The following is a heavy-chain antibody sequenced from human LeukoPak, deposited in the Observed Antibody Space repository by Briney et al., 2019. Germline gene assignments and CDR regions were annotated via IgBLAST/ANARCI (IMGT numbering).Heavy chain of an antibody. V-gene: IGHV3-72*01. CDR2: TRNKANSYTT. CDR1: GFTFSSYG. D-gene: IGHD6-13*01. CDR3: ARGHGIAAAGVFDY. J-gene: IGHJ4*02. Sequence: PGGSLRLSCAASGFTFSSYGMHWVRQAPGKGLEWVGRTRNKANSYTTEYAASVKGRFTISRDDSKNSLYLQMNSLKTEDTAVYYCARGHGIAAAGVFDYWGQGTLVTVSS.